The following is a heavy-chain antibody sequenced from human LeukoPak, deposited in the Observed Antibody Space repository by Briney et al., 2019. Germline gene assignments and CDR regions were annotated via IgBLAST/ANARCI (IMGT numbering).Heavy chain of an antibody. CDR2: ISASGRNT. J-gene: IGHJ6*03. Sequence: PGGSLRLSCAASGFTFSSYAMSWVRQAPGKGLEWVSVISASGRNTYYSESAKGQFTISRDNSKNTLYLQMSSLRAEATAVYYCVRRGSNYPYYMDVWGKGTTVTVSS. CDR3: VRRGSNYPYYMDV. V-gene: IGHV3-23*01. CDR1: GFTFSSYA.